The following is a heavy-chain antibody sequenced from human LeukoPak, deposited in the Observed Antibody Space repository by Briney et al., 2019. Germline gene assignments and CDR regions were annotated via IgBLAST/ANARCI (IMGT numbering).Heavy chain of an antibody. CDR1: GGSISSYY. D-gene: IGHD4-17*01. J-gene: IGHJ4*02. CDR2: IYYSGST. Sequence: SETLSLTCTVSGGSISSYYWSWIRQPPGKGLEWIGYIYYSGSTNYNPSLKSRVTISVDTSKNQFSLKLSSVTAADTAVYYCARHYGDYDYWGQGTLVTVSS. V-gene: IGHV4-59*08. CDR3: ARHYGDYDY.